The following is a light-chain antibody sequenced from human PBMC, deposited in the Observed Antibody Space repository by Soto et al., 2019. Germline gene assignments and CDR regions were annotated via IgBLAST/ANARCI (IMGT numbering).Light chain of an antibody. CDR3: QVWDSSSDQPEV. CDR2: YDS. Sequence: SYELTQQPSVSVAHGKPARITCGGNKIGSKSVHWYQQTPGQAPVLVIYYDSDRPSGLPERFSGSNSGNTATLTISRVEAGDEADYYGQVWDSSSDQPEVFGGGTKVTVL. V-gene: IGLV3-21*04. J-gene: IGLJ2*01. CDR1: KIGSKS.